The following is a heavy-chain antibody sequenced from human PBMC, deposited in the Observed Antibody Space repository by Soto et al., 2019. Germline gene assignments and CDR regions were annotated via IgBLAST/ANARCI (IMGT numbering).Heavy chain of an antibody. CDR3: ARRMEQWLPSADYYYMDV. J-gene: IGHJ6*03. D-gene: IGHD6-19*01. V-gene: IGHV4-39*01. CDR2: IYYSGST. Sequence: QLQLQESGPGLVKPSETLSLTCTVSGGSISSSSYYWGWIRQPPGKGLEWIGSIYYSGSTYYNPSLKSRVTISVDTSKNQFSLKLSSVTAADTAVYYCARRMEQWLPSADYYYMDVWGKGTTVTVSS. CDR1: GGSISSSSYY.